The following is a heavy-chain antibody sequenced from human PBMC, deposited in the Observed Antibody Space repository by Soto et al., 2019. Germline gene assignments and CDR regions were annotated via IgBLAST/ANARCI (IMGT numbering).Heavy chain of an antibody. V-gene: IGHV3-7*03. J-gene: IGHJ4*02. CDR2: IKQDGSEK. D-gene: IGHD6-13*01. CDR1: GFTFSSYW. CDR3: ARRGILAPYSSIYYFDY. Sequence: GGSLRLSCAASGFTFSSYWMSWVRQAPGKGLEWVANIKQDGSEKYYVDSVKGRFTISRDNAKNSLYLQMNSLRAEDTAVYYCARRGILAPYSSIYYFDYWGQGTLVTVSS.